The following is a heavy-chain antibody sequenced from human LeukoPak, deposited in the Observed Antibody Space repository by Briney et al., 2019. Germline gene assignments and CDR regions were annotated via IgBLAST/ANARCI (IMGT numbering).Heavy chain of an antibody. CDR3: ARDSPIAAAGFFHAFDI. J-gene: IGHJ3*02. Sequence: SETLSLTCTVSGGSISSYYWSWIRQPSGKGLEWIGYIYYSGSTNYNPSLKSRVTISVDTSKNQFSLKLSSVTAADTAVYYCARDSPIAAAGFFHAFDIWGQGTMVTVSS. CDR2: IYYSGST. V-gene: IGHV4-59*01. D-gene: IGHD6-13*01. CDR1: GGSISSYY.